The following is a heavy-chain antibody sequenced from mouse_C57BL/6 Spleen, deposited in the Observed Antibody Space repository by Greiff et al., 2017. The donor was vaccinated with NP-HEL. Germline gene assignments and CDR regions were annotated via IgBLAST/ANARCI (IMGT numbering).Heavy chain of an antibody. Sequence: QVQLQQSGPELVKPGASVKISCKASGYAFSSSWMNWVKQRPGKGLEWIGRIYPGDGDTNYNGKFKGKATLTADKSSSTAYMQLSSLTSEDSAVYFCAREEGYYGSGAMDYWGQGTSVTVSS. D-gene: IGHD1-1*01. CDR3: AREEGYYGSGAMDY. J-gene: IGHJ4*01. CDR1: GYAFSSSW. V-gene: IGHV1-82*01. CDR2: IYPGDGDT.